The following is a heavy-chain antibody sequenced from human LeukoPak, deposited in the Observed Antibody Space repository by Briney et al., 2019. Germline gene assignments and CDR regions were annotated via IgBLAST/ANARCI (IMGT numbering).Heavy chain of an antibody. V-gene: IGHV1-8*02. J-gene: IGHJ5*02. Sequence: GASVKVSCKASGHTFTSYDINWVQQATGQGLEWMGWMNPNSGNTAYAQKFQGRVTMTRNTSISTAYMELSSLRSEDTAVDYCARENCYDSGSFGPWGPGTLVTAAS. CDR2: MNPNSGNT. CDR3: ARENCYDSGSFGP. D-gene: IGHD3-22*01. CDR1: GHTFTSYD.